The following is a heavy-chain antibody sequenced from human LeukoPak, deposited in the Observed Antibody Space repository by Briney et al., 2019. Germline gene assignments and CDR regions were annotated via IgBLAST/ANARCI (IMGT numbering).Heavy chain of an antibody. J-gene: IGHJ6*04. CDR3: AKVPGYCSSTSCYTGNMDV. CDR1: GFTFSSYG. V-gene: IGHV3-33*06. CDR2: IWYDGSNK. D-gene: IGHD2-2*02. Sequence: GRSLRLSCAASGFTFSSYGMHWVRQAPGKGLEWVAVIWYDGSNKYYAGSVKGRFTISRDNSKNTLYLQMNSLRAEDTAVYYCAKVPGYCSSTSCYTGNMDVWGKGTTVTVSS.